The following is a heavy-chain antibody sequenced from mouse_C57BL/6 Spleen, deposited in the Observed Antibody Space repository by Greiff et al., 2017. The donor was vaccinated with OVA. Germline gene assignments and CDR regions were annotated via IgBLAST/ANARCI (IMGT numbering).Heavy chain of an antibody. Sequence: EVQGVESGPELVKPGASVKISCKASGYSFTGYYMHWVKQSHGNILDWIGYIYPYNGVSSYNQKFKGKATLTVDKSSSTAYMELRSLTSEDSAVYYCARVYGSSYEDYAMDYWGQGTSVTVSS. CDR2: IYPYNGVS. CDR3: ARVYGSSYEDYAMDY. J-gene: IGHJ4*01. CDR1: GYSFTGYY. V-gene: IGHV1-31*01. D-gene: IGHD1-1*01.